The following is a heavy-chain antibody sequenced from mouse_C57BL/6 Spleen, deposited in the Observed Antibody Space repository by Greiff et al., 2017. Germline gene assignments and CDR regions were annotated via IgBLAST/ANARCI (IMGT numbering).Heavy chain of an antibody. CDR1: GYTFTDYA. J-gene: IGHJ2*01. D-gene: IGHD1-1*01. CDR3: ARRGGSSYYFDY. CDR2: ISTYYGDA. Sequence: QVHVKQSGPELVRPGVSVKISCKGSGYTFTDYAMHWVKQSHAKSLEWIGVISTYYGDASYNQKFKAKATMTVDKSSSTAYMELARLTSEDSAVYYRARRGGSSYYFDYWGQGTTLTVSS. V-gene: IGHV1-67*01.